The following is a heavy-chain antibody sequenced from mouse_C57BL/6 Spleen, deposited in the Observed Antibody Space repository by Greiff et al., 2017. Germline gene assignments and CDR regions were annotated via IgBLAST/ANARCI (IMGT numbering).Heavy chain of an antibody. CDR1: GYTFTSYW. CDR2: IDPSASYT. CDR3: ARRLSTMVSTDAY. Sequence: VQLQQPGAELVKPGASVKLSCKASGYTFTSYWMQWVKQRPGQGLEWIGEIDPSASYTNYNQKFKGKATLTVDTSSSTAYMQLSSLTSEDSAVYYCARRLSTMVSTDAYWSQGTLVTVSA. J-gene: IGHJ3*01. V-gene: IGHV1-50*01. D-gene: IGHD2-2*01.